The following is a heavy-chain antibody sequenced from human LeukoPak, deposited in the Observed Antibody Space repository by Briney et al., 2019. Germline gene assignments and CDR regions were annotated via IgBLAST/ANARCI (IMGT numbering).Heavy chain of an antibody. CDR1: GYSFTSYW. CDR3: ARQYCSTGNCYAGGPFDY. V-gene: IGHV5-51*01. CDR2: IYPGDSDT. D-gene: IGHD2-2*01. J-gene: IGHJ4*02. Sequence: GESLKISCKGSGYSFTSYWIGWVRQMPGKGLEWMGIIYPGDSDTRYSPSFQGQVTLSADKAISTAYLQWSSLKASDTAIYYCARQYCSTGNCYAGGPFDYWGQGTLVTVSS.